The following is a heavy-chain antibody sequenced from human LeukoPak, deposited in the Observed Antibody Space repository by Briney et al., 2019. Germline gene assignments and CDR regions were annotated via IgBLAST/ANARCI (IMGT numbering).Heavy chain of an antibody. D-gene: IGHD4-17*01. CDR3: AGEFGVTTKFDP. J-gene: IGHJ5*02. CDR2: IKTDGSST. Sequence: GGSLRLSRAASGFTFSNYWMHWVRQAPGKGLVWVSRIKTDGSSTSYADSVEGRFTISRDNAKNTLYLQMNSLRGEDTAVYYCAGEFGVTTKFDPWGQGTLVTVSS. V-gene: IGHV3-74*01. CDR1: GFTFSNYW.